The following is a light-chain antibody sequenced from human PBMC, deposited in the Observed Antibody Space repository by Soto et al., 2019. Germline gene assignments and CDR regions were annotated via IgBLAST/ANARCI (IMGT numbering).Light chain of an antibody. V-gene: IGKV1-39*01. CDR1: QSISTY. J-gene: IGKJ4*01. CDR3: QQSFITPPLT. Sequence: DLQMTQSPSSLSASIGDRITITCRASQSISTYLNWYQQKPGKAPNLLIYGASTLQNGVPSRFSGSGSATDFTLTISSLQPVDFATYYCQQSFITPPLTFGGGTKVEIK. CDR2: GAS.